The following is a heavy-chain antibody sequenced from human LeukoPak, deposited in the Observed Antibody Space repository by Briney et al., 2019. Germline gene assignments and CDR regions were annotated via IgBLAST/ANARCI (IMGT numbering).Heavy chain of an antibody. CDR2: IIPILGIA. Sequence: GASVKVSCKASGGTFSIYAISWVRQAPGQGLEWMGRIIPILGIANYAQKFQGRATITADKSTSTAYMELSSLRSEDTAVYYCARLWTYYYGSGSLNWFDPWGQGTLVTVSS. CDR3: ARLWTYYYGSGSLNWFDP. V-gene: IGHV1-69*04. CDR1: GGTFSIYA. J-gene: IGHJ5*02. D-gene: IGHD3-10*01.